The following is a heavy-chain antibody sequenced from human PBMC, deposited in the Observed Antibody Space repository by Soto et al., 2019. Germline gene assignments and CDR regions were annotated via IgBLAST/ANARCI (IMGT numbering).Heavy chain of an antibody. J-gene: IGHJ3*02. Sequence: GESLKISCQGSGYSFTSYWIGWVRQMPGKGREWMGITYPGDSDTRYSPSFQGQVTISADKSISTAYLQWSSLKASDTAMYYCARPLAEPGRATWLAFDIGGQGTMVNVSS. CDR1: GYSFTSYW. CDR2: TYPGDSDT. CDR3: ARPLAEPGRATWLAFDI. V-gene: IGHV5-51*01. D-gene: IGHD1-1*01.